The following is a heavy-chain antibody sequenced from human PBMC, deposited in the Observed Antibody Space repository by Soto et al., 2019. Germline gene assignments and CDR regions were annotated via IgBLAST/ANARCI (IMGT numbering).Heavy chain of an antibody. CDR2: IYYSGST. CDR3: ARTGNNWFDP. CDR1: GGSISSYY. V-gene: IGHV4-59*01. J-gene: IGHJ5*02. Sequence: QVQLQESGPGLVKPSETLSLTCTVSGGSISSYYWSWIRQPPGKGLEWIGYIYYSGSTNYNPSLKGRVTISVDTSKNQFSLKLSSVTAADTAVYYCARTGNNWFDPWGQGTLVTVSS.